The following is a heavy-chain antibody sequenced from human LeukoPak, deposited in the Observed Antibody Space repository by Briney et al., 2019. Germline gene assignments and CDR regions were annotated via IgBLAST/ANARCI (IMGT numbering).Heavy chain of an antibody. CDR3: AKSSPLWPPPPFDY. D-gene: IGHD2-21*01. CDR2: INPSGGAINPSGGST. J-gene: IGHJ4*02. Sequence: ASVKVSCKASGYTFSSYYIHWVRQSPGQGLEWVGIINPSGGAINPSGGSTNYAEKFQGRVTMTRDKSTSTVYMELTSLRSEDAAVYYCAKSSPLWPPPPFDYWGQGTLVTVSS. V-gene: IGHV1-46*01. CDR1: GYTFSSYY.